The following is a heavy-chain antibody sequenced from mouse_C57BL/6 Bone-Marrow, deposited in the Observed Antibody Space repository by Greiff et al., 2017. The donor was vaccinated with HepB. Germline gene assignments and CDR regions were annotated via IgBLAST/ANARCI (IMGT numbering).Heavy chain of an antibody. CDR3: ARRGGYYGGFAY. Sequence: EVKLVESGGGLVKPGGSLKLSCAASGFTFSSYAMPWVRQTPEKRLEWVATISDGGSYTYYPDNVKGRFTISRDNAKNNLYLQMSHLKSEDTAMYYCARRGGYYGGFAYWGQGTLVTVSA. CDR2: ISDGGSYT. J-gene: IGHJ3*01. V-gene: IGHV5-4*03. CDR1: GFTFSSYA. D-gene: IGHD2-3*01.